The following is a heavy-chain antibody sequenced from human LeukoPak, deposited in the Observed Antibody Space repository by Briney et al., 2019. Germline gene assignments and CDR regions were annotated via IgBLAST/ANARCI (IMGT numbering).Heavy chain of an antibody. CDR2: VSFSSHII. J-gene: IGHJ1*01. CDR1: GFIFSSYG. Sequence: VGSLRLSCAASGFIFSSYGMNWVRQAPGKGLEWISYVSFSSHIISYADSVKGRFTISRDNAKNSLDLQMNSLRAEDTAVYYCAREASSGNLDEYFPHWGQGTLVTVSS. CDR3: AREASSGNLDEYFPH. D-gene: IGHD1-26*01. V-gene: IGHV3-48*01.